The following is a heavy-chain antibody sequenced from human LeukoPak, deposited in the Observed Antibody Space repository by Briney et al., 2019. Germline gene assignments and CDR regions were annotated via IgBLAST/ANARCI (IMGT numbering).Heavy chain of an antibody. CDR1: GGSFSGYY. J-gene: IGHJ4*02. D-gene: IGHD2-15*01. CDR2: INHSGST. V-gene: IGHV4-34*01. Sequence: PSETLSLTCAVYGGSFSGYYWSWIRQPPGKGLEWIGEINHSGSTNYNPSLKSRVTISVDTSKNQFSLKLSSVTAADTAVYYCARDLYLAEDYWGQGTLVTVSS. CDR3: ARDLYLAEDY.